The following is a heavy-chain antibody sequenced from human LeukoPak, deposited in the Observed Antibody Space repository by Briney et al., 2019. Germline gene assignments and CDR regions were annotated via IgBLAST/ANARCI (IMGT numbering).Heavy chain of an antibody. V-gene: IGHV1-18*01. CDR1: GYTFTSYG. J-gene: IGHJ4*02. CDR3: AGLGYSGYGPRSRFDN. Sequence: ASVKVSCKASGYTFTSYGISWVRQAPGQGLEWMGWISTYNGNTNYAQKLQGRVTVTTDTSTSTAYMELRSLRSDDTAVYYCAGLGYSGYGPRSRFDNWGQGTLITVS. D-gene: IGHD5-12*01. CDR2: ISTYNGNT.